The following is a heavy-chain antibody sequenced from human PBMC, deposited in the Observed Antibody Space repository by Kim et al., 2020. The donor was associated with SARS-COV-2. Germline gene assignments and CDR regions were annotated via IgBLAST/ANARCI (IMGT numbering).Heavy chain of an antibody. Sequence: CYDADMKRRFTISRDNSKKLVYLQMTSLRAENAAIYYCAKRLASSALDVWGQGTTVTVSS. V-gene: IGHV3-23*01. J-gene: IGHJ6*02. CDR3: AKRLASSALDV. D-gene: IGHD6-6*01.